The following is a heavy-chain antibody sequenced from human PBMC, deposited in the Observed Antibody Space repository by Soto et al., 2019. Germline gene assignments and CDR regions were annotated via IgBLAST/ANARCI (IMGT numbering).Heavy chain of an antibody. CDR2: IRETGNT. CDR3: AKQQMGVIRALDY. CDR1: GFTFSNYA. V-gene: IGHV3-23*01. D-gene: IGHD1-26*01. J-gene: IGHJ4*02. Sequence: GGSLRLSCAASGFTFSNYAMSWIRQAPGKGLEWVSTIRETGNTYYADSVRGRFATSRDNSESTLYLQMSSLRAEDTAVYYCAKQQMGVIRALDYWGQGTLVTVSS.